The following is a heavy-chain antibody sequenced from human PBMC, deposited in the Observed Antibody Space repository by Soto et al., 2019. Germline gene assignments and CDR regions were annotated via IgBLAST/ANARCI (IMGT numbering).Heavy chain of an antibody. CDR2: VYYTGST. J-gene: IGHJ4*02. CDR3: ARSVAVPGAHSDY. D-gene: IGHD6-19*01. Sequence: ESLCRTGGVSGGCIRGSYWSWIRQSPGKGLEWLGYVYYTGSTNYSPSLRSRVSISVDTSKNEFSLRRSSVTAADTAVYFCARSVAVPGAHSDYWGQGTQVTVSS. V-gene: IGHV4-59*01. CDR1: GGCIRGSY.